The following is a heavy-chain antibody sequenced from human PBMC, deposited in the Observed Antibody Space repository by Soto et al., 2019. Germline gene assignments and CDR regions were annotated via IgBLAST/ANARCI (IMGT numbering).Heavy chain of an antibody. J-gene: IGHJ4*02. CDR2: IIPIFGIV. CDR1: GGTFSSYP. D-gene: IGHD1-1*01. Sequence: QVQLVQSGAEVKKPGSSVKVSCKASGGTFSSYPLTWVRQAPGQGLEWMGGIIPIFGIVNSAQKFQGRVSITEDETTSTAYMELSSLTSEDTAVYYCARPRTTATTKGYDYWGQGTLVTVSS. V-gene: IGHV1-69*01. CDR3: ARPRTTATTKGYDY.